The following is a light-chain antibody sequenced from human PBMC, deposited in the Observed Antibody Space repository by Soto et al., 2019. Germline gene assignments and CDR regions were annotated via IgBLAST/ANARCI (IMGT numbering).Light chain of an antibody. CDR3: CSYAGL. CDR1: SSDVGAYNY. CDR2: DVS. Sequence: QSVLTQPRSVSGSPGQSVTISGTGTSSDVGAYNYVSWYQQYPGKAPKLMIYDVSKRPSGVPDRFSGSKSGNTASLTISGLQAEDEADYYCCSYAGLFGGGTKLTVL. V-gene: IGLV2-11*01. J-gene: IGLJ2*01.